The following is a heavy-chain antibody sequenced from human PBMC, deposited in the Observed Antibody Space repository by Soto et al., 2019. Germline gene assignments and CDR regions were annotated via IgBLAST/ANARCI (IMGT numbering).Heavy chain of an antibody. Sequence: PSQTLSLTCAISGDSVSSNSAAWNWIRQSPSRGLEWLGRTYYRSKWYNDYAVSVKSRITINPDTSKNQFSLQLNSVTPEDTAVYYCARGGSLAVAGDNWFDPWGQGTLVTVSS. J-gene: IGHJ5*02. D-gene: IGHD6-19*01. CDR2: TYYRSKWYN. CDR1: GDSVSSNSAA. V-gene: IGHV6-1*01. CDR3: ARGGSLAVAGDNWFDP.